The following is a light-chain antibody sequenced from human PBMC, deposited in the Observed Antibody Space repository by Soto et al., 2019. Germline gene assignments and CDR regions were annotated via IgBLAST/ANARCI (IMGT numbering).Light chain of an antibody. J-gene: IGLJ2*01. V-gene: IGLV1-36*01. Sequence: QSVLTQPPSVSEAPRQRVTISCSGSSSNIGNNAVNWYQQLPGKAPKLLIYYDDLLPSGVSDRFSGSKSGTSASLAISGLQSEDEADYYCEAWDDSLNGHVVFGGGTKLTVL. CDR1: SSNIGNNA. CDR2: YDD. CDR3: EAWDDSLNGHVV.